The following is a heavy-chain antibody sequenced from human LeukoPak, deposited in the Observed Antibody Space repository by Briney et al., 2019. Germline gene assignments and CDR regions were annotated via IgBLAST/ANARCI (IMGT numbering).Heavy chain of an antibody. D-gene: IGHD2-2*01. CDR3: AKWGISYQLLLRLHFDY. J-gene: IGHJ4*02. Sequence: QPGGSLRLSCAASGFTFSSYAMSWVRQAPGKGLEWVSAISGSGGSTYYADSVKGRFTISRDNSKNTLYLQMNSLRAEDTAVYYCAKWGISYQLLLRLHFDYWGQGTLVTVSS. V-gene: IGHV3-23*01. CDR1: GFTFSSYA. CDR2: ISGSGGST.